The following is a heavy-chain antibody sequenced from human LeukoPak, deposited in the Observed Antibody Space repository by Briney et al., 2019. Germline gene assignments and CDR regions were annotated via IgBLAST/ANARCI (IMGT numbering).Heavy chain of an antibody. CDR1: GYTFTGYY. D-gene: IGHD5-18*01. CDR2: MNPNSGGT. J-gene: IGHJ3*02. Sequence: ASVKVSCKASGYTFTGYYMHWVRQAPGQGLEWKGRMNPNSGGTNYAQKFQGRVTMTRDTSISTAYMELSRLRSDDTAVYCRARRRNVDTAMVTHDAFDIWGQGTMVTVSS. CDR3: ARRRNVDTAMVTHDAFDI. V-gene: IGHV1-2*06.